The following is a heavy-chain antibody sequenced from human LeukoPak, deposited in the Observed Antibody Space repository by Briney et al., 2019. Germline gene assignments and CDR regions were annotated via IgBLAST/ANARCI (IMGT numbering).Heavy chain of an antibody. V-gene: IGHV1-46*01. D-gene: IGHD5-12*01. Sequence: ASVKVSCTASGYTFTSYYMHWVRQAPGQGLEWMGMINPSGGSTTYAQKFQGRVTLTRDTSTSTVYMELSSLRSEDTAVYHCARGPPYGGYVNYWGQGPLVTVSS. CDR2: INPSGGST. CDR3: ARGPPYGGYVNY. J-gene: IGHJ4*02. CDR1: GYTFTSYY.